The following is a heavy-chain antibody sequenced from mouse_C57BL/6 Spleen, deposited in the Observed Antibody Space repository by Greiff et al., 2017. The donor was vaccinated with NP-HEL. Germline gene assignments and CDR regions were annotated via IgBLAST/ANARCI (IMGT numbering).Heavy chain of an antibody. J-gene: IGHJ2*01. CDR3: ARRTFDY. Sequence: VQLQQSGAELVRPGTSVKVSCKASGYAFTNYLIEWVKQRPGQGLEWIGVINPGSGGTNYNEKFKGKATLAADKSSSTAYMQLSSLTSEDSAVYFCARRTFDYWGQGTTLTVSS. V-gene: IGHV1-54*01. CDR1: GYAFTNYL. CDR2: INPGSGGT.